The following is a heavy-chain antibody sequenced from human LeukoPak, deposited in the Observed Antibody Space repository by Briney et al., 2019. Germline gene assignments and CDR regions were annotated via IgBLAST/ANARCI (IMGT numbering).Heavy chain of an antibody. V-gene: IGHV3-21*01. D-gene: IGHD3-22*01. CDR1: GFTFSSYS. CDR2: ISSSSSYI. J-gene: IGHJ6*03. CDR3: ARVSDYYDSSGYPRAYYYYYMDV. Sequence: GGSLRLSCAASGFTFSSYSMNWVRQAPGKGLEWVSSISSSSSYIYYADSVKGRFTISRDNAKNSLYLQMNSLRAEDTAVYYCARVSDYYDSSGYPRAYYYYYMDVWGKGTTVTVSS.